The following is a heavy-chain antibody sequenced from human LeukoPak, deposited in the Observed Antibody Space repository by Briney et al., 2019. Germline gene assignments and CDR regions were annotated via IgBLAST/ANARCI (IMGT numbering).Heavy chain of an antibody. CDR3: ARAPLAGATRVDY. V-gene: IGHV1-18*01. CDR2: ISGHNGDR. J-gene: IGHJ4*02. D-gene: IGHD1-26*01. CDR1: GYTFSNYG. Sequence: GASVKVSCRASGYTFSNYGISRVRQAPGQGLEWMGWISGHNGDRSCAQKVQGRVTMTTDTSTTTAYMELRNLRSDDTAVYYCARAPLAGATRVDYWGQGTLVTVSS.